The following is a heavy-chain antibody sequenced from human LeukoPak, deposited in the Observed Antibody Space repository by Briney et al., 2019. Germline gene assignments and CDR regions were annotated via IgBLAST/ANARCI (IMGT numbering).Heavy chain of an antibody. D-gene: IGHD4-17*01. Sequence: GGSLRLSCAASGFTFSTYSMNWVRQAPGKGLEWVSYISRNSSYMYYADSVKGRFTISRDNTKNSLYLQINSLRAKDTAVYYCAREETAVTCFAYWGQGTLVTVSS. CDR1: GFTFSTYS. V-gene: IGHV3-21*01. J-gene: IGHJ4*02. CDR2: ISRNSSYM. CDR3: AREETAVTCFAY.